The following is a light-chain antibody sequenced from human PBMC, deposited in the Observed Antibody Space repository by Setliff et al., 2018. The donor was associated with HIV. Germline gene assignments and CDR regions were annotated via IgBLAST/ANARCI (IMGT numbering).Light chain of an antibody. V-gene: IGLV2-23*02. CDR3: CSYAGGDTWI. CDR1: SSDIGDYES. J-gene: IGLJ2*01. Sequence: QSVLTQPASVSGSPGQSITISCTGSSSDIGDYESVSWYQQHPGEVPKLMIYDVTKRPSGVSNRFSASKSGNTASLTISGLQAEDEAHYYCCSYAGGDTWIFGGGTQRTVL. CDR2: DVT.